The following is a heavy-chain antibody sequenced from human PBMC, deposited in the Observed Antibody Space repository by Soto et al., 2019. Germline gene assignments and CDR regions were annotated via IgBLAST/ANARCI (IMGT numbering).Heavy chain of an antibody. CDR1: GFTFINYA. CDR3: AKGILVKPPGTRTFDI. D-gene: IGHD6-13*01. CDR2: IGGGDGST. Sequence: EVQLLESGEGLVQPGGSLRLSCAASGFTFINYAMSWVRQAPGKGLEWVSTIGGGDGSTYYADSVKGRFTISRDNSNSALYLQMNSLRAGDTAIYYCAKGILVKPPGTRTFDIWGQGTMVIVSS. J-gene: IGHJ3*02. V-gene: IGHV3-23*01.